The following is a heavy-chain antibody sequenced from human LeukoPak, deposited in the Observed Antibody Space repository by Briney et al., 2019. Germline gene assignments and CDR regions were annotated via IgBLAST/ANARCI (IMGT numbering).Heavy chain of an antibody. V-gene: IGHV1-3*01. CDR3: ARTLKGKNPNDY. Sequence: GASVKVSCTASGYTFTSYAMHWVRQAPGQRLEWMGWTNAGNGNTKYSQKFQGRVTITRDTSASTAYMELSSLRSEDTAVYYCARTLKGKNPNDYWGQGTLVTVSS. D-gene: IGHD3-10*01. CDR2: TNAGNGNT. CDR1: GYTFTSYA. J-gene: IGHJ4*02.